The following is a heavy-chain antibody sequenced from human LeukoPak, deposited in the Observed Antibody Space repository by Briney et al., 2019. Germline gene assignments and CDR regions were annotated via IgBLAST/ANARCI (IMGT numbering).Heavy chain of an antibody. CDR2: IYHGGST. V-gene: IGHV4-38-2*02. Sequence: PSQTLSLTCTVSGYSISSGYYWGWIRQPPGKGLEWIESIYHGGSTYYNPSLKSRVTISVDTSKNQFSLKLSSVTAADTAVYYCFLGYCSGGSCYWIQHWGQGTLATVSS. CDR3: FLGYCSGGSCYWIQH. D-gene: IGHD2-15*01. CDR1: GYSISSGYY. J-gene: IGHJ1*01.